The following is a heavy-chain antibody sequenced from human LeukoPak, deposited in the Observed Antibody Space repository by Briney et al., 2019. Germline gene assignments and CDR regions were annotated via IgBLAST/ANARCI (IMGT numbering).Heavy chain of an antibody. CDR2: INTYNGNT. D-gene: IGHD4-17*01. V-gene: IGHV1-18*01. Sequence: ASVKVSCKASGYTFTSSGISWVRQAPGQGLEWMGWINTYNGNTNYAQKLQGRVTMTTDTPTSTAYMELRSLRSDDTAVYYCARSPTVTTPTLRYWGQGTLVTVSS. CDR3: ARSPTVTTPTLRY. CDR1: GYTFTSSG. J-gene: IGHJ4*02.